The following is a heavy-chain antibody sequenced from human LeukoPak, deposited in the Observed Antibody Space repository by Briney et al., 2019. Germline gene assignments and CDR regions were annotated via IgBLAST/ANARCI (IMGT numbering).Heavy chain of an antibody. Sequence: ASVKVSCKASGYTFTSYGISWVRQAPGQGLEWMGWISAYNGNTNYAQKLQGRVTMTTDTSTSTAYMELRSLRSDDTAVYYCARVLDTYYYDSGGRSELDYWGQGTLVTVSS. CDR3: ARVLDTYYYDSGGRSELDY. CDR1: GYTFTSYG. V-gene: IGHV1-18*01. CDR2: ISAYNGNT. D-gene: IGHD3-22*01. J-gene: IGHJ4*02.